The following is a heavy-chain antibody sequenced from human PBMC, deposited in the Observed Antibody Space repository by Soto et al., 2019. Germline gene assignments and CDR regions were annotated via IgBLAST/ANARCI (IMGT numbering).Heavy chain of an antibody. V-gene: IGHV3-23*01. D-gene: IGHD6-6*01. Sequence: EVQLLESGGGLVQPGGSLRLSCAASGFTFSSYAMSWVRQAPGKGLEWVSAISGSGGSTYYADSVKGRFTISRDNSKNPLYMQMNSVRAEDTAVDYCAEFARGSSFPEEYFQHWGQGTLVTVSS. CDR3: AEFARGSSFPEEYFQH. CDR1: GFTFSSYA. CDR2: ISGSGGST. J-gene: IGHJ1*01.